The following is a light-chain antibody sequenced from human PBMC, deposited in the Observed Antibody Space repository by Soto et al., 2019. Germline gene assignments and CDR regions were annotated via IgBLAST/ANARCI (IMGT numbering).Light chain of an antibody. CDR2: KAS. CDR3: QHYNSYSEG. CDR1: QTISSW. J-gene: IGKJ1*01. Sequence: DIQMTQYPSTLSGSVGDRVTITCRASQTISSWLAWYQQKPGKAPKLLIYKASTLKSGVPSRFSGSGSGTEFTLTISSLQPDDFATYYCQHYNSYSEGFGQGTKV. V-gene: IGKV1-5*03.